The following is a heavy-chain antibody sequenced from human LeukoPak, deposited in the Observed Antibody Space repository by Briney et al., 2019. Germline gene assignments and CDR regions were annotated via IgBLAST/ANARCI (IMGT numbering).Heavy chain of an antibody. D-gene: IGHD1-14*01. V-gene: IGHV3-21*01. Sequence: NSGGSLRLSCTASGFIFSNFGVNWVRQAPGKGLEWVSCMDRHSDIYYADSVKRRFTISRDNARNSVYLQMNSLTVEDSGVYYCVGDPTTNRYQYFQYWGQGALVTVSS. J-gene: IGHJ4*02. CDR2: MDRHSDI. CDR1: GFIFSNFG. CDR3: VGDPTTNRYQYFQY.